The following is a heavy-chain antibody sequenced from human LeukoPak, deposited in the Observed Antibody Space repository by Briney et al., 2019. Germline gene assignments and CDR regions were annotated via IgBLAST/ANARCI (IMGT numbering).Heavy chain of an antibody. CDR2: IYPGDSDT. D-gene: IGHD4/OR15-4a*01. J-gene: IGHJ6*02. V-gene: IGHV5-51*01. CDR3: ARLARTGATYYYCMDV. CDR1: GYSFTSYW. Sequence: GESLKISCQGSGYSFTSYWIGWVRQLPGKGLEWMGVIYPGDSDTRYSPSFQGQVTISADKSISTAYLQWSSLKASDTAMYYCARLARTGATYYYCMDVWGQGTTVTVSS.